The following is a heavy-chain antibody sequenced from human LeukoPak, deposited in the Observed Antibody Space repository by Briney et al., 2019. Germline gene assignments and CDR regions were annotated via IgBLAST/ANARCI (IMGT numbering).Heavy chain of an antibody. CDR1: GVSISSYY. CDR3: AREYYYDSSGYYDY. Sequence: PSETLSLTCTVSGVSISSYYWSWIRQPPGKGLEWIGYIYYSGSTNYNPSLKSRVTISVDTSKNQFSLKLSSVTAADTAVYYCAREYYYDSSGYYDYWGQGTLVTVSS. V-gene: IGHV4-59*08. D-gene: IGHD3-22*01. J-gene: IGHJ4*02. CDR2: IYYSGST.